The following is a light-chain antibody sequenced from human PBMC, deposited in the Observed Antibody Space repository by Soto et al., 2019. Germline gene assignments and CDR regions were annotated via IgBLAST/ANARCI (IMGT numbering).Light chain of an antibody. CDR3: CSYAGSYSYA. CDR1: SSDVGGFNS. CDR2: DVN. V-gene: IGLV2-11*01. J-gene: IGLJ1*01. Sequence: QSALTQPRSVSGSPGQSVTISCTGTSSDVGGFNSVSWYQQHPGKAPKLMIYDVNKRPSGVPDRFSGSKSGITASLTISGLQAEDEADYYCCSYAGSYSYAFATGTKVTVL.